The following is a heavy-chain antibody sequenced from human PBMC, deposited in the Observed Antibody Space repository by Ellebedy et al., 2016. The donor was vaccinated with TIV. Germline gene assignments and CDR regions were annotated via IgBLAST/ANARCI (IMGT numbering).Heavy chain of an antibody. D-gene: IGHD5-12*01. J-gene: IGHJ6*02. CDR3: ARHSRARYSGYDLIPYYGMDV. CDR2: IYYSGST. CDR1: GGSISSYY. V-gene: IGHV4-59*08. Sequence: MPGGSLRLSCTVSGGSISSYYWSWIRQPPGKGLEWIGYIYYSGSTNYNPSLKSRVTISVDTSKNQFSLKLSSVTAADTAVYYCARHSRARYSGYDLIPYYGMDVWGQGTTVTVSS.